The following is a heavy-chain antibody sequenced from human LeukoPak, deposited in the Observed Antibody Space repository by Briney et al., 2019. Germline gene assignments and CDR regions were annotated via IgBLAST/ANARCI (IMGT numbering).Heavy chain of an antibody. CDR2: VNPNSGGT. CDR3: ARGLYSGDWGVDC. CDR1: GYTFTGYY. J-gene: IGHJ4*02. D-gene: IGHD2-21*02. V-gene: IGHV1-2*06. Sequence: GASVKVSCKASGYTFTGYYIHWVRQAPGQGLEWMGRVNPNSGGTNYAQKFQGRVTMTRDTSISTVYMELSRLRSDDTAVYYCARGLYSGDWGVDCWGQGTLVTVSS.